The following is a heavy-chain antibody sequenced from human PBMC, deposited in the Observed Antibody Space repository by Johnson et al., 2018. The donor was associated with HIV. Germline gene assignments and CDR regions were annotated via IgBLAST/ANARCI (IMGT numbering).Heavy chain of an antibody. V-gene: IGHV3-30*04. Sequence: QVQLVESGGGLVQPGRSLRLSCAASGFTFSSYAMHWVRQAPGKGLEWVAVISYDGSNKYYADSVKGRFTISRDNSKNTLYLQMNSLRAEDTAVYYCARELVVITADDAFDIWGQGTMVTVSS. J-gene: IGHJ3*02. CDR1: GFTFSSYA. CDR3: ARELVVITADDAFDI. D-gene: IGHD2-21*01. CDR2: ISYDGSNK.